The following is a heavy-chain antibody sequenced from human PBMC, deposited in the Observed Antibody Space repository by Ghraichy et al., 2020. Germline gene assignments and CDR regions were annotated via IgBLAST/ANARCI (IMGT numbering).Heavy chain of an antibody. CDR2: INHSGST. CDR1: GGSFSGYY. V-gene: IGHV4-34*01. D-gene: IGHD3-16*01. Sequence: SETLSLTCAVYGGSFSGYYWSWIRQPPGKGLEWIGEINHSGSTNYNPSLKSRVTISVDTSKNQFSLKLSSVTAADTAVYYCARGSGGFDYWGQGTLVTVSS. J-gene: IGHJ4*02. CDR3: ARGSGGFDY.